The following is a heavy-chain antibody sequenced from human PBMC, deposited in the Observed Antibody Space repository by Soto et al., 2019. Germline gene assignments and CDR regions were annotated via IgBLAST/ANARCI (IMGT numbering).Heavy chain of an antibody. J-gene: IGHJ4*02. CDR2: ISSSSTTI. CDR1: GFTFSSYS. D-gene: IGHD1-26*01. V-gene: IGHV3-48*02. Sequence: GGSLRLSCAASGFTFSSYSMNWVRQAPGKGLEWVSYISSSSTTIYYADSVKGRFTISRDNAKKSLYLQMNSLRDEDTAVYYCARDWLSSGSYFHDWGQGILVTVSS. CDR3: ARDWLSSGSYFHD.